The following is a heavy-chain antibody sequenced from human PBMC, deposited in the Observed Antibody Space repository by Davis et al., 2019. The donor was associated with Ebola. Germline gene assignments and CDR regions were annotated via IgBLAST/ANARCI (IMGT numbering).Heavy chain of an antibody. J-gene: IGHJ6*02. CDR2: IKSKTDGGTT. CDR1: GFTFSNAW. V-gene: IGHV3-15*01. Sequence: GESLKISCAASGFTFSNAWMSWVRQAPGKGLEWVGRIKSKTDGGTTDYAAPVKGRFTISRDDSKNTLYLQMNSLKTEDTAVYYCTTAKSIVGATYYYYGMDVWGQGTTVTVSS. CDR3: TTAKSIVGATYYYYGMDV. D-gene: IGHD1-26*01.